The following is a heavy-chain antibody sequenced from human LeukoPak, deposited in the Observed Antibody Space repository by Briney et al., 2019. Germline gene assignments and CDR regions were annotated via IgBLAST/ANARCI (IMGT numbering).Heavy chain of an antibody. V-gene: IGHV4-39*07. D-gene: IGHD3-22*01. CDR1: GGSISNTHYY. Sequence: PSETLPLTCTVSGGSISNTHYYWGWIRQPPGKGLEWIGTLYYSGSTNYNPSLKSRATISVDTSKIQFSLSSVAAADTAVYYCARGRYYYYGSSAYYGFDYWGQGTLVTVSS. J-gene: IGHJ4*02. CDR3: ARGRYYYYGSSAYYGFDY. CDR2: LYYSGST.